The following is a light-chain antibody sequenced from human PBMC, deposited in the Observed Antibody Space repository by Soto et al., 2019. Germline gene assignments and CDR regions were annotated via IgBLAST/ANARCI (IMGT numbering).Light chain of an antibody. J-gene: IGLJ1*01. Sequence: QSALTQPASVSGSPGQSITISCTGTSSDVGSYNYVSWYQQHPGKAPKLMIYDVSNRPSGVSNRFSGSKSGNTASLTISGLQAEDEADYYCNSYTRSSTPYVFGTGTKVTVL. V-gene: IGLV2-14*03. CDR2: DVS. CDR1: SSDVGSYNY. CDR3: NSYTRSSTPYV.